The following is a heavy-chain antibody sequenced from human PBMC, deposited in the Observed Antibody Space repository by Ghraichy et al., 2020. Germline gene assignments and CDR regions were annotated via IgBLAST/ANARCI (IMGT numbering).Heavy chain of an antibody. CDR1: GGTFSSYA. CDR3: ARDHYCSGGSCYPRLEYFQH. V-gene: IGHV1-69*13. Sequence: SAKVSCKASGGTFSSYAISWVRQAPGQGLEWMGGIIPIFGTANYAQKFQGRVTITADESTSTAYMKLSSLRSEDTAVYYCARDHYCSGGSCYPRLEYFQHWGQGTLVTVSS. D-gene: IGHD2-15*01. J-gene: IGHJ1*01. CDR2: IIPIFGTA.